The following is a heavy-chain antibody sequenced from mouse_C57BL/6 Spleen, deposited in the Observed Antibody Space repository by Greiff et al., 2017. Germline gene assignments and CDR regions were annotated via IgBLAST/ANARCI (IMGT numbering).Heavy chain of an antibody. Sequence: QVQLQQPGAELVRPGSSVKLSCKASGYTFTSYWMDWVKQRPGQGLEWIGNIYPSDSETHYNHKFKDKATLTLDKSSSTVYMQLNRLTSEDSAVYYCARDYGSSYGYFDVWGTGTTVTVSS. J-gene: IGHJ1*03. CDR1: GYTFTSYW. CDR2: IYPSDSET. CDR3: ARDYGSSYGYFDV. D-gene: IGHD1-1*01. V-gene: IGHV1-61*01.